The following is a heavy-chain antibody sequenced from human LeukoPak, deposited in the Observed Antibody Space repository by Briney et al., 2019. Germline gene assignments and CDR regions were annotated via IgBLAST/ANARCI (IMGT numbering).Heavy chain of an antibody. CDR1: GFTFRSYG. CDR2: IRYDGSNK. Sequence: HPGGSLRLSCAASGFTFRSYGMHWVRQAPGKGLEWVAFIRYDGSNKYYADSVKGRYTISGDNSKNTLYLQMNSLRAEDTAVYYCAKAPSSGYSHYFDYWGQGTLVTVSS. CDR3: AKAPSSGYSHYFDY. V-gene: IGHV3-30*02. D-gene: IGHD3-22*01. J-gene: IGHJ4*02.